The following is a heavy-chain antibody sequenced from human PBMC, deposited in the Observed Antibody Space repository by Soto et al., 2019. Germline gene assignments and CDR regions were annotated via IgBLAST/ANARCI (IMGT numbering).Heavy chain of an antibody. Sequence: QLQLQESGPGLVKPSENLSLTCTVSGGSIRSSSYYWGWIRQPPGKGLEWIGSIYYSGSTYYNPSLKSRVTISVDLSKNEFSLKLSSVTAADTAVYYCARHTPAISISDHWGQGTLVTVSS. CDR1: GGSIRSSSYY. J-gene: IGHJ4*02. D-gene: IGHD2-15*01. V-gene: IGHV4-39*01. CDR3: ARHTPAISISDH. CDR2: IYYSGST.